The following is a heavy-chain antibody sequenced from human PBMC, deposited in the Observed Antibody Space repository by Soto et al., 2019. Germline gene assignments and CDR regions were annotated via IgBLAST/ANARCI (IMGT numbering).Heavy chain of an antibody. Sequence: SETLSLTCTVSGGSISSYYWSWIRQPPGKGLEWIGYIYYSGSTNYNPSLKSRVTISVDTSKNQFSLKLSSVTAADTAVYYCARRLRSLVDYGSGSESDAFDIWGQGTMVTVSS. J-gene: IGHJ3*02. CDR3: ARRLRSLVDYGSGSESDAFDI. CDR2: IYYSGST. V-gene: IGHV4-59*08. CDR1: GGSISSYY. D-gene: IGHD3-10*01.